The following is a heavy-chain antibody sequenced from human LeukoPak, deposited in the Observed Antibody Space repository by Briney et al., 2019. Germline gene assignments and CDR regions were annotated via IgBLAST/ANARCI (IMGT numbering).Heavy chain of an antibody. J-gene: IGHJ4*02. CDR1: GFTFSSYG. D-gene: IGHD3-16*01. Sequence: PGGSLRLSCAASGFTFSSYGMHWVRQAPGKGLEWVGRTRNKANSYTTEYAASVKGRFTISRDDSKNSLYLQMNSLKTEDTAVYYCAMITGYYFDYWGQGTLVTVSS. V-gene: IGHV3-72*01. CDR3: AMITGYYFDY. CDR2: TRNKANSYTT.